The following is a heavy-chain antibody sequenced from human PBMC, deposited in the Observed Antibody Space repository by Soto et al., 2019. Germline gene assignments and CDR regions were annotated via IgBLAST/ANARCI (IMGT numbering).Heavy chain of an antibody. Sequence: PGGSLRLSCAASGFTFSSYWMHWVRQAPGKGLVWVARIKNDGSGTIYADSVKGRLTISRDNARNTLYLQMNSLRAEDTAVYYCTTGRGFYDFWSGPEDSYYYSGMDVWGHGTTVTVSS. V-gene: IGHV3-74*01. D-gene: IGHD3-3*01. CDR1: GFTFSSYW. CDR2: IKNDGSGT. CDR3: TTGRGFYDFWSGPEDSYYYSGMDV. J-gene: IGHJ6*02.